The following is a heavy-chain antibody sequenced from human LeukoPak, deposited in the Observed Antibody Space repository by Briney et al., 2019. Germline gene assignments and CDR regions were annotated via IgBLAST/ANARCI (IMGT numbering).Heavy chain of an antibody. CDR1: GGSISSTSYY. CDR3: ARDHKASDY. J-gene: IGHJ4*02. Sequence: SETLSLTCTVSGGSISSTSYYWGWFRQPPGKGLEWIGHIYYAGSISYNESLKSRLTISVDTSRNQFSLNLISVTAADTAVYYCARDHKASDYWGQGTLVTVSS. CDR2: IYYAGSI. V-gene: IGHV4-39*07.